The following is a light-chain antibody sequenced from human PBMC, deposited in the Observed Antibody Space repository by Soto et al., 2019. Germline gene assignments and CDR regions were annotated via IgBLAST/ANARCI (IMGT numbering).Light chain of an antibody. CDR2: DVS. CDR1: NSDIGAYNY. V-gene: IGLV2-14*01. J-gene: IGLJ3*02. CDR3: SSYTSSSTLL. Sequence: QSVLTQPASVSGSPGQSITISCTGTNSDIGAYNYVSWYQHHPGKAPKLMIYDVSNRPSGVSNRFSGSKSGNTASLTISGLQAEDEADYYCSSYTSSSTLLFGGGTKVTVL.